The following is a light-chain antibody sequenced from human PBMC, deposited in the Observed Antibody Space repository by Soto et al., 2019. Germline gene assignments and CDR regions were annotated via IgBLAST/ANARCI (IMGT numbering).Light chain of an antibody. J-gene: IGKJ5*01. CDR1: QDISSW. Sequence: DIQMTQSPSSVSASVGDRVTITCRASQDISSWLAWYQQKPGKAPKLLIYAASSLQSGVPSRFRGSGSGTDFTLTISSLQPEDFATYYCQQANSFPITCGQGTRLEIK. V-gene: IGKV1-12*01. CDR2: AAS. CDR3: QQANSFPIT.